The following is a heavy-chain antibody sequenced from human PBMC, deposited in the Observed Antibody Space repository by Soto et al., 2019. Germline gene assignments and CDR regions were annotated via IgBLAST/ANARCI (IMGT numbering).Heavy chain of an antibody. CDR3: ARSNSYAIDY. CDR1: VTSISCYY. V-gene: IGHV4-59*01. Sequence: TQTLSIACTFPVTSISCYYWSWIRQPPGKGLEWIANIHYSGTTNYNPSLASRVTLSVDTSKNQFSLKMTSVTAADRPMYFCARSNSYAIDYWGRGTLVTV. D-gene: IGHD2-8*01. J-gene: IGHJ4*02. CDR2: IHYSGTT.